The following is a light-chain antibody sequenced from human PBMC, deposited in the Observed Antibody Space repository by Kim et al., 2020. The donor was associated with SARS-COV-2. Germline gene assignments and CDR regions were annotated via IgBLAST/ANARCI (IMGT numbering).Light chain of an antibody. CDR1: QGISSY. CDR3: QQYYSFPRT. V-gene: IGKV1D-8*01. Sequence: ASTGDRFTISGRIRQGISSYLSWYQQKPGKAPELLIYAASTLQSGVPSRFSGSVSGTDFTLTISCLQSEDFATHYCQQYYSFPRTFGQGTKVDIK. CDR2: AAS. J-gene: IGKJ1*01.